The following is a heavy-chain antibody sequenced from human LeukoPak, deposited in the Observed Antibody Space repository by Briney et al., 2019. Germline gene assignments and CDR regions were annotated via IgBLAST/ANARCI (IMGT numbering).Heavy chain of an antibody. CDR3: ARFAELESDAFDI. J-gene: IGHJ3*02. D-gene: IGHD1-1*01. CDR1: GGSFSGYY. V-gene: IGHV4-34*01. Sequence: SETLSLTCAVYGGSFSGYYWSWIRQPPGKGLEWIGEINHSGSTNYNPSLKSRVTISVDTSKNQFSLKLSSVTAADTAVYYCARFAELESDAFDIWGQGTMVTVSS. CDR2: INHSGST.